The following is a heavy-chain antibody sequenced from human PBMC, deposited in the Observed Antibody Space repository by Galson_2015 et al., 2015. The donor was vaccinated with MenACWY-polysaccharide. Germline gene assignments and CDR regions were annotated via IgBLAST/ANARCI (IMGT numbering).Heavy chain of an antibody. V-gene: IGHV3-23*01. D-gene: IGHD6-19*01. Sequence: SLRLSCAASGFTFSSYAMSWVRQAPGKGLEWVSVISGGGSNIYYADFVRDRFSISRDDSKNTLYLQMNSLRAEDTAIYYCAKYPAYSSAWYLDYRGQGTLVTVSS. CDR2: ISGGGSNI. CDR3: AKYPAYSSAWYLDY. J-gene: IGHJ4*02. CDR1: GFTFSSYA.